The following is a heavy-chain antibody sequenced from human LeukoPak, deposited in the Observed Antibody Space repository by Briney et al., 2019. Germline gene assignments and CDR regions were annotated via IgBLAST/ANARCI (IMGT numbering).Heavy chain of an antibody. CDR2: ISYDGSNK. V-gene: IGHV3-30-3*01. Sequence: GGSLRLSCAASGFTFSSYAMHWVRQAPGKGLEWVAVISYDGSNKYYADSVKGRFTISRDNPKNTLYLQMNSLRAEDTAVYYCARGFYSSGWSDYWGQGTLVTVSS. J-gene: IGHJ4*02. CDR3: ARGFYSSGWSDY. CDR1: GFTFSSYA. D-gene: IGHD6-19*01.